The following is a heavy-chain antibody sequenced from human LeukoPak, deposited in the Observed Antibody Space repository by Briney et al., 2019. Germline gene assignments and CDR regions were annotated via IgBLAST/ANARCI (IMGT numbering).Heavy chain of an antibody. D-gene: IGHD3-22*01. Sequence: ASVNVSCKASGYTFTSYAMNWVRQAPGQGLEWIGIINPRGGSTSYTQKFQGGVTMTRDTSTSTVYMELSSLRSEDTAVYYCARVKSYYYDTSDKDAFDIWGQGTMVTVSS. CDR3: ARVKSYYYDTSDKDAFDI. CDR2: INPRGGST. V-gene: IGHV1-46*01. CDR1: GYTFTSYA. J-gene: IGHJ3*02.